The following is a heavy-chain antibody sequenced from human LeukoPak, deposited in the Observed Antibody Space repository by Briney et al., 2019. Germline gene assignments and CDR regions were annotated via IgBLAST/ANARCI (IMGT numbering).Heavy chain of an antibody. V-gene: IGHV4-34*01. CDR3: ARRTPVWSGPSLDY. CDR1: GFTFSSYA. J-gene: IGHJ4*02. Sequence: GSLRLSCAASGFTFSSYAMSWVRQPPGKGLEWIGEINHSGSTNYNPSLKSRVTISVDTSKNQFSLKLSSVTAADTAVYYCARRTPVWSGPSLDYWGQGTLVTVSS. CDR2: INHSGST. D-gene: IGHD3-3*01.